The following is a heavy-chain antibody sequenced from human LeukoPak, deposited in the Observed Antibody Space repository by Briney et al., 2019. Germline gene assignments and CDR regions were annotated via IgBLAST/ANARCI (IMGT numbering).Heavy chain of an antibody. CDR2: VGIAGDT. CDR3: AREGRMGTADAFDV. J-gene: IGHJ3*01. Sequence: GGSLRLSCAASGFTFNNYEMHWVRQTAGKGLEWVSAVGIAGDTFYAGSVKGRFFISRDNAESSLFLQMNSLRAGDTVVYYCAREGRMGTADAFDVWGQGTMVTVSS. D-gene: IGHD1-14*01. CDR1: GFTFNNYE. V-gene: IGHV3-13*01.